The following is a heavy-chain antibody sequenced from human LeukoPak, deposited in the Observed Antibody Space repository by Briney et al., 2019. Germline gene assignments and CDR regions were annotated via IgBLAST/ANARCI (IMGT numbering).Heavy chain of an antibody. CDR2: INPSGGST. CDR3: ARGMATRYYYYGMDV. J-gene: IGHJ6*02. D-gene: IGHD5-24*01. V-gene: IGHV1-46*01. CDR1: GYTFTSYY. Sequence: ASVKVSCKASGYTFTSYYMHWVRQAPGQGLEWMGIINPSGGSTSYAQKFQGRVAMTRDTSTSTVYMELSSLRSEDTAVYYCARGMATRYYYYGMDVWGQGTTVTVSS.